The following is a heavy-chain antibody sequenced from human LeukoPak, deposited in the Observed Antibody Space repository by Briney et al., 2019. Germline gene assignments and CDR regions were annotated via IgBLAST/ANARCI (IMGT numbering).Heavy chain of an antibody. CDR1: GFSFNSYT. CDR2: ISPVSTYT. CDR3: ARKSLSYYYYYMDV. V-gene: IGHV3-21*01. J-gene: IGHJ6*03. Sequence: GGSLRLSCLASGFSFNSYTMNWVREAPGKGLEWVSTISPVSTYTWYAESVKGRFTISRDNAKNSLYLQMNSLRAEDTAVYYCARKSLSYYYYYMDVWGKGTTVTVSS.